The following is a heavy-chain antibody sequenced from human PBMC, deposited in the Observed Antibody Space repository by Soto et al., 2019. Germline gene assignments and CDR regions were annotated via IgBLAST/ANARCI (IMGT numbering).Heavy chain of an antibody. D-gene: IGHD6-13*01. CDR2: IGGNAGST. J-gene: IGHJ5*02. Sequence: PGGSLRLSCAASGFTFSSYTMNWVRQAPGKGLEWVSTIGGNAGSTFYADSVKGRFTISRDNSRNTLYLQMNSLRAEDTAVYYCAKKVVPVAGSDWFATWGQGTLVTVSS. CDR1: GFTFSSYT. CDR3: AKKVVPVAGSDWFAT. V-gene: IGHV3-23*01.